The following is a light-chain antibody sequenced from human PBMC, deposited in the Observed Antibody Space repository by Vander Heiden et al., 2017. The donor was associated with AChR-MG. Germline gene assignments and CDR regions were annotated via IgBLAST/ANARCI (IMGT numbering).Light chain of an antibody. V-gene: IGLV1-40*01. Sequence: QSVLTHPPSASGAPGQRVTTSGTGSGSNIGAGYDVHWYQQLPGPAPKLLIYGNSNRPSGVPDRFSGSKSGTSASLAITGLQAEDEADYYCQSYDSSLSGWVFGGGTKLTVL. CDR3: QSYDSSLSGWV. CDR1: GSNIGAGYD. J-gene: IGLJ3*02. CDR2: GNS.